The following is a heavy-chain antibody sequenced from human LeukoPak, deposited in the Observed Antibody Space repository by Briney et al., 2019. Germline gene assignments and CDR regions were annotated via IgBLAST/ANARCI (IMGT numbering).Heavy chain of an antibody. V-gene: IGHV1-46*01. J-gene: IGHJ4*02. CDR3: ERDAFLSGSLSPIDY. CDR2: INTSGGST. D-gene: IGHD5-12*01. Sequence: ASVKVSCKASGYIFTNYYMHWVRQAPGQGLEWMGIINTSGGSTSSAQKFQGRVTMTRDTSTSTVYMELSSLRSEDTALYYCERDAFLSGSLSPIDYWGQGTLVTVSS. CDR1: GYIFTNYY.